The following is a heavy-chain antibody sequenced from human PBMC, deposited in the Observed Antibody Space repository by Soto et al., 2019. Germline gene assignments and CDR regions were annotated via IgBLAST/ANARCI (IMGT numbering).Heavy chain of an antibody. CDR1: GFTFSTYG. D-gene: IGHD2-21*02. J-gene: IGHJ3*02. CDR2: ISRDGSNN. CDR3: AKDQGGDGGSIDI. Sequence: GGSLRLSCAAPGFTFSTYGMHWVRQAPGKGLEWVAVISRDGSNNFYGESVKGRFAISRDNSKNTLSVQMNSLRVEDTAVYYCAKDQGGDGGSIDIWGQGTMVTVSS. V-gene: IGHV3-30*18.